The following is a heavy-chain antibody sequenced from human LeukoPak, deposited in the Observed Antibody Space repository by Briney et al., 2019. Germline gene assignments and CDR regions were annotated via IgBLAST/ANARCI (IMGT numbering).Heavy chain of an antibody. CDR2: IKSKTDGGTT. CDR3: TTGEGIVVVPAAIPLDY. V-gene: IGHV3-15*01. Sequence: NSGGSLRLSCAASGFTFSDYYMSWIRQAPGKGLEWVGRIKSKTDGGTTDYAAPVKGRFTISRDDSKNTLYLQMNSLKTEDTAVYYCTTGEGIVVVPAAIPLDYWGQGTLVTVSS. J-gene: IGHJ4*02. D-gene: IGHD2-2*02. CDR1: GFTFSDYY.